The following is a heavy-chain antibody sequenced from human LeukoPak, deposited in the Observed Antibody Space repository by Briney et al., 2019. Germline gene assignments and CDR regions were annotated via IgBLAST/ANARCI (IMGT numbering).Heavy chain of an antibody. Sequence: ASVKVSCKASGATFSSYAISWVRQAPGQGLEWMGRIIPILGIANYAQKFQGRVTITADKSTSTAYMELSSLISEDTAVYYCAKHVTLTGMPAYFDYWGQGTLVTVSS. CDR2: IIPILGIA. CDR1: GATFSSYA. V-gene: IGHV1-69*04. CDR3: AKHVTLTGMPAYFDY. J-gene: IGHJ4*02. D-gene: IGHD2-2*01.